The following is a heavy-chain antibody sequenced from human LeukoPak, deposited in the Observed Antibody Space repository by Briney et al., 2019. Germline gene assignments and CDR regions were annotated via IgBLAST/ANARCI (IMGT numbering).Heavy chain of an antibody. D-gene: IGHD6-19*01. CDR3: AAFKQWLVVLDF. V-gene: IGHV4-59*08. Sequence: PSETLSLTCTVSGDSISSYYWGWIRQPPGKGLEWIGYIYYSGSTNYNPSLKSRVTISVDTSKNQFSLKLTSVTAADTAVYYCAAFKQWLVVLDFWGQGTLVTVSS. CDR2: IYYSGST. J-gene: IGHJ4*02. CDR1: GDSISSYY.